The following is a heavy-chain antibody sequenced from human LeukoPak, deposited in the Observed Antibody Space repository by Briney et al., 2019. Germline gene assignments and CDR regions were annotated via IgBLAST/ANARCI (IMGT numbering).Heavy chain of an antibody. CDR3: ARDSLLPSRLQLWSVSNWFDP. Sequence: GGSLRLSCAASGFTFSSYSMNWVRQAPGKGLEWVSYISSSSSTIYYADSVKGRFTISRDNAKNSLYLQMNSLRAEDTAVYYCARDSLLPSRLQLWSVSNWFDPWGQGTLVTVSS. CDR1: GFTFSSYS. D-gene: IGHD5-18*01. V-gene: IGHV3-48*04. CDR2: ISSSSSTI. J-gene: IGHJ5*02.